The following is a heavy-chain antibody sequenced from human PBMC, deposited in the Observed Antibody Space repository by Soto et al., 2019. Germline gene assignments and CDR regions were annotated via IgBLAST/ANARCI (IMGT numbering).Heavy chain of an antibody. CDR3: ARRDTSGFLRYFDN. D-gene: IGHD3-3*01. CDR2: IVPNVGTV. CDR1: GGTFSSFINYP. V-gene: IGHV1-69*06. Sequence: QVQLVQSGAEVKKPGSSVKVSCKSSGGTFSSFINYPINWVRQAPGQGLEWMGGIVPNVGTVNYAQKFWGKVTITADKSTGTAYMELSSLRSEDTALYYCARRDTSGFLRYFDNWGQGTQVTVSS. J-gene: IGHJ4*02.